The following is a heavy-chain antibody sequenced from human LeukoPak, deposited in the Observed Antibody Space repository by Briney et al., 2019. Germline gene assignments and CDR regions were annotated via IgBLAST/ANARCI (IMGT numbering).Heavy chain of an antibody. V-gene: IGHV3-7*01. Sequence: GGSLRLSCAASGFSFSNAWMSWVRQAPGKGLEWVANIKQDGSEKYYVDSVKGRFTISRDNAKNSLYLQMNSLRAEDTAVYYCARGQNQRSYYYDSSGLFDYWGQGTLVTVSS. CDR2: IKQDGSEK. CDR1: GFSFSNAW. J-gene: IGHJ4*02. CDR3: ARGQNQRSYYYDSSGLFDY. D-gene: IGHD3-22*01.